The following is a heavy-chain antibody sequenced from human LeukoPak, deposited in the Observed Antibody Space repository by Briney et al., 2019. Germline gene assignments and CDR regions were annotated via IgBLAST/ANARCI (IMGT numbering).Heavy chain of an antibody. Sequence: ASVKVSCKASGYTFTSYAMRWVRQAPGQRLEWMGWINAGNGNTKYSQKFQGRVTITRDTSASTAYMELSSLRSEDTAVYYCARTPFCSSTSCYAQNAFDIWGQGTMVTVSS. D-gene: IGHD2-2*01. CDR3: ARTPFCSSTSCYAQNAFDI. J-gene: IGHJ3*02. CDR1: GYTFTSYA. CDR2: INAGNGNT. V-gene: IGHV1-3*01.